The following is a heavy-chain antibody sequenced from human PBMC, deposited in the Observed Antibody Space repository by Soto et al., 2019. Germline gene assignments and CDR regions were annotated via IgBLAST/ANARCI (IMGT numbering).Heavy chain of an antibody. Sequence: ASVKVSCKASGYTFTSYFISWVRQAPGQGLEWMGWISAYNGNTNYAQKLQGRVTMTTDTSTSTAYMELRSLRVEDTAVYYCVRVKETSGWGAFDYWGQGTLVTVSS. V-gene: IGHV1-18*01. CDR2: ISAYNGNT. CDR1: GYTFTSYF. D-gene: IGHD6-19*01. J-gene: IGHJ4*02. CDR3: VRVKETSGWGAFDY.